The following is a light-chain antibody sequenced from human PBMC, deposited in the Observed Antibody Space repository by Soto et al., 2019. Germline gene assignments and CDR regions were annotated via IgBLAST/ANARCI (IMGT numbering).Light chain of an antibody. CDR1: RSLSSTS. CDR3: QQYGRSPRT. V-gene: IGKV3-20*01. J-gene: IGKJ1*01. CDR2: DAS. Sequence: EIVLTQSPGTLSLSPGERAALSCRASRSLSSTSLAWYQQRPGQAPRLLIYDASSRATGIPDRFSGSGSGTDFTLTINRLEPDDFAVYYCQQYGRSPRTFGQGTKVEI.